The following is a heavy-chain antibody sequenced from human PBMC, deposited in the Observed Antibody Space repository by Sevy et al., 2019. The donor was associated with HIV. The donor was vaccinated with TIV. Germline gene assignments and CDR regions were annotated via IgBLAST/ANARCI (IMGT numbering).Heavy chain of an antibody. Sequence: GGSLRLSCAASGFIFSDYYMSWSRQAPGKGLEWLSYISTRSTYTNYAYSVKGRFTISRDNAKNSLYLQMNSLRVEDTAVYYCARVRYDSALYYFDYWGQGTLVTVSS. CDR2: ISTRSTYT. J-gene: IGHJ4*02. D-gene: IGHD6-19*01. V-gene: IGHV3-11*06. CDR3: ARVRYDSALYYFDY. CDR1: GFIFSDYY.